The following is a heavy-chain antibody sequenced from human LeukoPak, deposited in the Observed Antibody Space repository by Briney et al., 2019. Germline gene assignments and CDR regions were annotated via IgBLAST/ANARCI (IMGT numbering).Heavy chain of an antibody. D-gene: IGHD6-19*01. V-gene: IGHV1-18*01. CDR1: GYTFTSYG. CDR2: ISAYNGNT. CDR3: ARSLASSGWYRAADYYYYYMDV. J-gene: IGHJ6*03. Sequence: GASVKVSCKASGYTFTSYGISWVRQAPGQGLEWMGWISAYNGNTNYAQKLQGRVTMTTDTSTSTAYMELRSLRSDDTAVYYCARSLASSGWYRAADYYYYYMDVWGKGTTVTVSS.